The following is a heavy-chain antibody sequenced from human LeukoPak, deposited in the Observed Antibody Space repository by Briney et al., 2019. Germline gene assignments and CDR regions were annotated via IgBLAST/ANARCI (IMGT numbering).Heavy chain of an antibody. Sequence: PGGSLRLSCAASGFTFDDYAMHWVRQAPGKGLEWVSGISWNSGSIGYADSVKGRFTISRDNAKNSLYLQMNSLRAEDTAVYYCARDTGYYDSSGYYPLDYWGQGTLVTVSS. CDR2: ISWNSGSI. CDR1: GFTFDDYA. D-gene: IGHD3-22*01. J-gene: IGHJ4*02. CDR3: ARDTGYYDSSGYYPLDY. V-gene: IGHV3-9*01.